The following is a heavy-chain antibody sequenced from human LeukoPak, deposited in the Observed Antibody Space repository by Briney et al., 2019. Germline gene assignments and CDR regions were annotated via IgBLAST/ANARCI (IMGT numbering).Heavy chain of an antibody. CDR1: GFTFSSYI. J-gene: IGHJ4*02. CDR3: AQLLQGY. CDR2: IRSKSDGGTT. Sequence: GGFLRLSCAASGFTFSSYILNWVRQAPGKGLEWVGRIRSKSDGGTTEYAAPVKGRFTISRDETENTLYLHMNSLKTEDTAVYYCAQLLQGYWGQGSLVTVSS. D-gene: IGHD2-2*01. V-gene: IGHV3-15*01.